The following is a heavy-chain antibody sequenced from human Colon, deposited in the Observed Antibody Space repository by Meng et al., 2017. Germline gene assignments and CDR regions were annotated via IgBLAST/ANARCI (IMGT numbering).Heavy chain of an antibody. CDR2: INHSGST. Sequence: QVQLHRWGAGLLSPSETLSLTCVFYGGSFSGYYLSWIRQPPGKGLEWIGEINHSGSTNYNPSLKSRVTISVDTSKNQFSLKLSSVTAADTAVYYCARERLSSGWYGGRWFDPWGQGTLVTVSS. CDR3: ARERLSSGWYGGRWFDP. D-gene: IGHD6-19*01. J-gene: IGHJ5*02. V-gene: IGHV4-34*01. CDR1: GGSFSGYY.